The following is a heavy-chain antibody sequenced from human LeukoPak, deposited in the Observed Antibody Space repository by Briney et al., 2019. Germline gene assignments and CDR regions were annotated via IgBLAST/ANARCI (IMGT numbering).Heavy chain of an antibody. CDR1: GYSISSGYY. J-gene: IGHJ3*02. D-gene: IGHD2-21*01. V-gene: IGHV4-38-2*02. CDR2: IYHSGST. CDR3: ARSIDHFAFDI. Sequence: SETLSLTCSVSGYSISSGYYWGWIRQPPGKGLEWIGSIYHSGSTYYNPSLKSRVTISVDTSKNQFSLKLSSVTAADTAVYYCARSIDHFAFDIWGQGTMVTVSS.